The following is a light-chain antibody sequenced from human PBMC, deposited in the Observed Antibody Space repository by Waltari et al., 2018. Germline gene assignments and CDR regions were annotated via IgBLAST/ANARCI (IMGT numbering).Light chain of an antibody. V-gene: IGKV3-15*01. Sequence: EIVMTQSPGTLSVPPGERATLSCRASQRIVTNLAWYQQKPGQAPRLLIYAGSARASDIPARFSGSGSGTEFTLTISSLQSEDFGIYYCQHYNNWPPAFGQGTKVEIK. CDR1: QRIVTN. J-gene: IGKJ1*01. CDR2: AGS. CDR3: QHYNNWPPA.